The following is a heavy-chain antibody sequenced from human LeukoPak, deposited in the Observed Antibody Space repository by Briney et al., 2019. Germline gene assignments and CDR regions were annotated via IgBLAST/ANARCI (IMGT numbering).Heavy chain of an antibody. D-gene: IGHD3-10*01. V-gene: IGHV3-53*01. CDR2: IYGGGST. CDR1: GFTVSDNY. Sequence: PGGSLRLSCAASGFTVSDNYMSWVRQAPGKGLEWVSVIYGGGSTKYADSVKGRFTISRDNSKSTLYLQMSSLRAEDTAVYYCVRENATMIRGVVVPERTQISEANWGQGTLVTVSS. CDR3: VRENATMIRGVVVPERTQISEAN. J-gene: IGHJ4*02.